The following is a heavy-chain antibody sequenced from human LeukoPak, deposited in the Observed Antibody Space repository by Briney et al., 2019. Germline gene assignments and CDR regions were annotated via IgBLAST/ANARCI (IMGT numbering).Heavy chain of an antibody. D-gene: IGHD6-13*01. CDR2: IWYDGSNK. CDR3: AKSSSIAAAGNFQH. V-gene: IGHV3-33*06. J-gene: IGHJ1*01. Sequence: GGSLRLSCAASGFTFSSYGMHWVRQAPGKGLEWGAVIWYDGSNKYYADSVKGRFTISRDNSKNTLYLQMNSLRAEDTAVYYCAKSSSIAAAGNFQHWGQGTLVTVSS. CDR1: GFTFSSYG.